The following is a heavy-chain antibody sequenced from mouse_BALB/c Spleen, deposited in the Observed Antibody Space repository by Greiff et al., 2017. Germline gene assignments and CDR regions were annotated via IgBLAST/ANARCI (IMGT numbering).Heavy chain of an antibody. D-gene: IGHD1-2*01. J-gene: IGHJ3*01. CDR2: ISYSGST. CDR1: GDSITSGY. CDR3: ARSVSLLRPWFAY. V-gene: IGHV3-8*02. Sequence: EVKLMESGPSLVKPSQTLSLTCSVTGDSITSGYWNWIRKFPGNKLEYMGYISYSGSTYYNPSLKSRISITRDTSKNQYYLQLNSVTTEDTATYYCARSVSLLRPWFAYWGQGTLVTVSA.